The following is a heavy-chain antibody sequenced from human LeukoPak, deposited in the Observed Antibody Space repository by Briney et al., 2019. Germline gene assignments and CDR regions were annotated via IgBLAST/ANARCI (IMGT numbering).Heavy chain of an antibody. CDR2: ISYDGSNK. CDR3: ARARTSQRRTHFDY. CDR1: GFTFSSYA. Sequence: GGSLRLSCAASGFTFSSYAMHWVRQAPGKGLEWVAVISYDGSNKYYADSVKGRFTISRDNSKHTLYLQMNSLRAEDTAVYYCARARTSQRRTHFDYWGQGTLVTVSS. J-gene: IGHJ4*02. V-gene: IGHV3-30*04. D-gene: IGHD1-14*01.